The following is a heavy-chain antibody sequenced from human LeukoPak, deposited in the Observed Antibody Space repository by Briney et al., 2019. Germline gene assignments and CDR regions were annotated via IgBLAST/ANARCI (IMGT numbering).Heavy chain of an antibody. Sequence: GGALRLSCAASGFTFSNYDMHWVRQATGKGLEWVSAIGTAGDTYYPGSVRGRFTMSRENAKSSLYLQMNSLTAGDTAVYYCARGASTHFDNWGQGILVTVS. J-gene: IGHJ4*02. CDR3: ARGASTHFDN. V-gene: IGHV3-13*04. CDR1: GFTFSNYD. D-gene: IGHD1-26*01. CDR2: IGTAGDT.